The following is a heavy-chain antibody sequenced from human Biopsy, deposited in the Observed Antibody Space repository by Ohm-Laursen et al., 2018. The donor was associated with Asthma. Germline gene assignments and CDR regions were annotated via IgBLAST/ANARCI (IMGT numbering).Heavy chain of an antibody. CDR3: ARAVDYSHYYGIDV. D-gene: IGHD3-10*01. V-gene: IGHV1-18*01. J-gene: IGHJ6*02. Sequence: SVKVSCKTSGYTFNSAGITWVRQAPGQGLEWMGWISVYNGNTKVAQKLQDRVTMITDTSTGTAYMELRGLRSDDTAVYFCARAVDYSHYYGIDVWGQGTTVTVS. CDR2: ISVYNGNT. CDR1: GYTFNSAG.